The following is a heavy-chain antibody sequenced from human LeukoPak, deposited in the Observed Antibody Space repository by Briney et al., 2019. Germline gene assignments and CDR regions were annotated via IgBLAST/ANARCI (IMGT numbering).Heavy chain of an antibody. V-gene: IGHV4-30-4*01. D-gene: IGHD5-18*01. CDR1: GGSISSGDYY. Sequence: SQTLSLTCTVSGGSISSGDYYWSWLRQPPGKGLEWIGYIYYSGSTYYNPSLKSRVTISVDTSKNQFSLKLSSVTAADTAVYYCARDFGYSYGIDYWGQGTLVTVSS. J-gene: IGHJ4*02. CDR2: IYYSGST. CDR3: ARDFGYSYGIDY.